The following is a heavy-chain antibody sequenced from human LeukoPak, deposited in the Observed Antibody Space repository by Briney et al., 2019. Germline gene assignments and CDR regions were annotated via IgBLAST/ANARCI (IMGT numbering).Heavy chain of an antibody. CDR2: ISWNSGSI. V-gene: IGHV3-9*01. D-gene: IGHD6-19*01. J-gene: IGHJ6*02. Sequence: GRSLRLSCAASGFTFDDYAMHWVRQAPGKGLEWVSGISWNSGSIGYADSVKGRFTISRDNAKNSLYLQMNSLRAEDTALYYCAKDYSSGWYHPSWPYYYYGMDVWGQGTTVTVSS. CDR3: AKDYSSGWYHPSWPYYYYGMDV. CDR1: GFTFDDYA.